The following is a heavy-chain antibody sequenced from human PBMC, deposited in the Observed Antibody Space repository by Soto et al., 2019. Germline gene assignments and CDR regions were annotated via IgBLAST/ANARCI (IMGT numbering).Heavy chain of an antibody. D-gene: IGHD1-26*01. CDR1: GFTFSSYD. CDR3: ARAASEGGSYCFDY. V-gene: IGHV3-13*01. Sequence: EVQLVESGGGLVQPGGSLRLSCVVSGFTFSSYDMHWVRQSTGNGLEWVSAIGTAGDTYYPGSVKGRFTISRENAKNSLYLQMNSLRAGDTAVYYCARAASEGGSYCFDYWGQGTLVTVSS. CDR2: IGTAGDT. J-gene: IGHJ4*02.